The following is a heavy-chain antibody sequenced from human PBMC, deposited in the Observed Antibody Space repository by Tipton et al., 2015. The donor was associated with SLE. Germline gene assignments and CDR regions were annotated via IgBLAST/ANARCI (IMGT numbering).Heavy chain of an antibody. Sequence: TLSLTCTVSGGSISSGGYYWSWIRQHPGKGLEWIGYIYYSGSTYYNPPLKSRVTISVDTSKNQFSLALSSVTAADTAVYYCARGMRYCSGGSCYGCSFDVWGQGTMVTVSS. CDR2: IYYSGST. CDR1: GGSISSGGYY. D-gene: IGHD2-15*01. V-gene: IGHV4-31*03. J-gene: IGHJ3*01. CDR3: ARGMRYCSGGSCYGCSFDV.